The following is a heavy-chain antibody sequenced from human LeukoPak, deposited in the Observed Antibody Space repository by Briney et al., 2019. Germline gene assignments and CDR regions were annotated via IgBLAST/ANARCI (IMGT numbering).Heavy chain of an antibody. CDR1: GFTFSSYG. CDR2: ISYDGSNK. J-gene: IGHJ4*02. CDR3: AKRLSYSSGWYYFDY. V-gene: IGHV3-30*18. Sequence: GGSLRLSCAASGFTFSSYGMHWVRQAPGKGLEWVAVISYDGSNKYYADSVKGRFTISRDNSKNTLYLQMNSLRAEDTAVYYCAKRLSYSSGWYYFDYWGQGTLVTVS. D-gene: IGHD6-19*01.